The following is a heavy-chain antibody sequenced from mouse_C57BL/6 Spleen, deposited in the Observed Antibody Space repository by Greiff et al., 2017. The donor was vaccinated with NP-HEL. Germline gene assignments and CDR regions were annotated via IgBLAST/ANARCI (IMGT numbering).Heavy chain of an antibody. CDR1: GYTFTSYW. V-gene: IGHV1-53*01. CDR2: INPSSGGT. J-gene: IGHJ2*01. D-gene: IGHD1-1*01. CDR3: AIYYYGRKDYFDY. Sequence: QVQLKQPGTELVKPGASVKLSCKASGYTFTSYWMHWVKQRPGQGLEWIGNINPSSGGTNYNEKFKSKATLTVDKSSSTAYMQLSSLTSEDSAVYYWAIYYYGRKDYFDYWGQGTTLTVSS.